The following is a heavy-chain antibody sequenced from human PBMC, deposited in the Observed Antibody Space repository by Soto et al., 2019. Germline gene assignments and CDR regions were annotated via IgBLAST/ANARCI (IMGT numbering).Heavy chain of an antibody. V-gene: IGHV4-30-4*01. D-gene: IGHD4-17*01. CDR1: GGSISSGDYY. Sequence: QVQLQESGPGLVKPSQTLSLTCTVSGGSISSGDYYWSWIRQPPGKGLEWIGYIYYSGSTYYNPSLKSRVTISVDTSKNQFSLKLSSVTAADTAVYYCARVSTVGYGDKGFDYWGQGTLVTVSS. CDR2: IYYSGST. J-gene: IGHJ4*02. CDR3: ARVSTVGYGDKGFDY.